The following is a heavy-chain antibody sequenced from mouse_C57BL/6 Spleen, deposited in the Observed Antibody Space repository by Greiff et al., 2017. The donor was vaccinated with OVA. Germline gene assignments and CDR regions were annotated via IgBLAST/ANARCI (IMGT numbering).Heavy chain of an antibody. D-gene: IGHD1-1*01. J-gene: IGHJ4*01. CDR3: TGEFITTVVATDYYAMDY. V-gene: IGHV14-4*01. CDR1: GFNIKDDY. CDR2: IDPENGDT. Sequence: EVQLQQSGAELVRPGASVKLSCTASGFNIKDDYMHWVKQRPEQGLEWIGWIDPENGDTEYASKFQGKATITADTSSNTAYLQLSSLTSEDTAVYYCTGEFITTVVATDYYAMDYWGQGTSVTVSS.